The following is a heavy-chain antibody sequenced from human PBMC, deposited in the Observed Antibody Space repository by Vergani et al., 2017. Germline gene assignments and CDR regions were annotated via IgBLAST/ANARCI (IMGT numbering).Heavy chain of an antibody. CDR3: AREMNGLWFGESTTGYGMDV. D-gene: IGHD3-10*01. J-gene: IGHJ6*02. Sequence: QVQLVQSGAEVKKPGSSVKVSCKASGGTFSSYTISWVRQAPGHGLEWMGGIIPIFGTANYAQKFQGRVTITADKSTSTAYMELSSLRSEDTAVYSCAREMNGLWFGESTTGYGMDVWGQGTTVTVSS. CDR2: IIPIFGTA. CDR1: GGTFSSYT. V-gene: IGHV1-69*06.